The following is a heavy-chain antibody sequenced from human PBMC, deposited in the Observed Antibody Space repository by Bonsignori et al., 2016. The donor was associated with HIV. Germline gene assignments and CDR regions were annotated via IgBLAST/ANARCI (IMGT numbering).Heavy chain of an antibody. CDR2: IYPDDSDS. Sequence: KVSCKASGYSFADYWIGWVRQMPRKGLEWMGIIYPDDSDSRYSPSFQGRVTISADKSITTAYLQWSSLQASDTATYYCARHDRHDSAHYHYMDVWGEGTTVTVSS. V-gene: IGHV5-51*01. CDR1: GYSFADYW. J-gene: IGHJ6*03. D-gene: IGHD3-3*01. CDR3: ARHDRHDSAHYHYMDV.